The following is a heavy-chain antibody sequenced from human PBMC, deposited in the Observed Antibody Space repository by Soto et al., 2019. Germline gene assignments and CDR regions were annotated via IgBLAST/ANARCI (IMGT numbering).Heavy chain of an antibody. CDR3: ARDREVTLLVFDI. D-gene: IGHD5-18*01. J-gene: IGHJ3*02. CDR2: IISGYGTA. Sequence: QMQLVQSGAEVKKPGSSVTVSCKASGDTLSSPAVSWVRQAPGQGLEWMGGIISGYGTASYAQNFQGRVTITAEDSTSTSYLELSSLTPEDATVYYYARDREVTLLVFDIWGQGTMVIVSP. V-gene: IGHV1-69*01. CDR1: GDTLSSPA.